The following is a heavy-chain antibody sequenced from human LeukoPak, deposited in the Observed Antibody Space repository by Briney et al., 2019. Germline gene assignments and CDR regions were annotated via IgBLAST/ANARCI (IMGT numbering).Heavy chain of an antibody. CDR3: ARWATSFDL. V-gene: IGHV3-7*01. D-gene: IGHD6-6*01. CDR1: GFTFRSYA. CDR2: IKQDGSDK. J-gene: IGHJ4*02. Sequence: GGSLRLSCAASGFTFRSYAVHWVRQAPGRGLEWVANIKQDGSDKYYVDSVTGRFTISRDNAKNSLYLQMNSLRAEDTAVYYCARWATSFDLWGQGTLVTVSS.